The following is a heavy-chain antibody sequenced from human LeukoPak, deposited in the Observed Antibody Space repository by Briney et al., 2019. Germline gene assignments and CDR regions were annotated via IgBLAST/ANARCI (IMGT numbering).Heavy chain of an antibody. J-gene: IGHJ4*02. CDR2: IRYDGSNR. Sequence: GGSLRLSCAASGFTFSSYGMHWVRQAPGKGLEWVVFIRYDGSNRYCADSVKGLFTISRDNSKNTLYLQMNSLRAEDKAVYYCAKERDTAMVTIDYWGQGTLVTVSS. CDR3: AKERDTAMVTIDY. CDR1: GFTFSSYG. D-gene: IGHD5-18*01. V-gene: IGHV3-30*02.